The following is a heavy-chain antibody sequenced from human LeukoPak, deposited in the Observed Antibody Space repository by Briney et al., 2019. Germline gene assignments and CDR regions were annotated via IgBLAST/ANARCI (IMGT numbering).Heavy chain of an antibody. CDR3: ARSLSTTGLR. Sequence: SETLSLACTVSGGSVSSSDYYWGWIRQPPGKGLEWIGSINYSGNTYYNPSLKNRVTISVDTSKNQFSLKLSSVTAADTAVYYCARSLSTTGLRWGQGTLVTVSS. CDR1: GGSVSSSDYY. J-gene: IGHJ4*02. CDR2: INYSGNT. D-gene: IGHD1-1*01. V-gene: IGHV4-39*01.